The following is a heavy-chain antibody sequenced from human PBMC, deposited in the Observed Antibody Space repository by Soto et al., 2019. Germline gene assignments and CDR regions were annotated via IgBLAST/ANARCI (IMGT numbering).Heavy chain of an antibody. V-gene: IGHV3-23*01. CDR1: GFTFSSYT. CDR2: SSDRRTGNT. CDR3: TSWLTAHFDY. D-gene: IGHD2-21*02. Sequence: EVHLLESGGGLVQPGGSLRLSCAASGFTFSSYTLNWVRRAPGKGLEWVATSSDRRTGNTHYSDSVRGRFTLSRDYSRNILFLQMDSLRADYMALYYCTSWLTAHFDYWGRGTQVTVSS. J-gene: IGHJ4*02.